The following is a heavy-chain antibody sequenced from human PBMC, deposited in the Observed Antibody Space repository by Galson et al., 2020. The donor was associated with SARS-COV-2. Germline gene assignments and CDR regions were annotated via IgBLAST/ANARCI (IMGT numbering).Heavy chain of an antibody. CDR2: FHSDGRT. Sequence: SETLSLTCSVSGGSISSDYWSWIRQPPGKGLEWIGFFHSDGRTNYNSSLKSRVTISVDTSKNQFSLNLTSVTAADTAVYYCARYTTSSVAFDYWGQGTLVTVSS. CDR3: ARYTTSSVAFDY. J-gene: IGHJ4*02. CDR1: GGSISSDY. V-gene: IGHV4-59*08. D-gene: IGHD6-6*01.